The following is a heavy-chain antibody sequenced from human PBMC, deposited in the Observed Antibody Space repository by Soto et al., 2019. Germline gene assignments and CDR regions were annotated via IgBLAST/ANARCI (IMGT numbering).Heavy chain of an antibody. J-gene: IGHJ6*02. CDR3: XXXXXXXXXXXMDV. CDR1: RFTFSNXX. CDR2: LTGSGGAA. Sequence: EVQLLESGGGLVQPGGSLSLSCAASRFTFSNXXXXXXXXXXXXXXXWVAHLTGSGGAAYYAGSVKGRFTISRDNSNXXXXXXXXXXXXXXXXXXXXXXXXXXXXXXXMDVWGQGTTVTVSS. V-gene: IGHV3-23*01.